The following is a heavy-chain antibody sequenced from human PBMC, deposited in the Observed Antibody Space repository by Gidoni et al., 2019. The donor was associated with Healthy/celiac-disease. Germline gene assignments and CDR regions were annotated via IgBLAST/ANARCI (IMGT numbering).Heavy chain of an antibody. J-gene: IGHJ3*02. D-gene: IGHD2-15*01. CDR1: GGSFSGYY. Sequence: QVQLQQWGAGLLKPSETLSLTCAVYGGSFSGYYWSWIRQPPGKGLEWIGEINHSGSTNYNPSLKSRVTISVDTFKNQFSLKLSSVTAADTAVYYCARAAGYIGSSPGDAFDIWGQGTMVTVSS. V-gene: IGHV4-34*01. CDR3: ARAAGYIGSSPGDAFDI. CDR2: INHSGST.